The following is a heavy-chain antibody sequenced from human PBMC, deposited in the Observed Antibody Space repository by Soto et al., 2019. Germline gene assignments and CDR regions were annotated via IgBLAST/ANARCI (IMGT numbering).Heavy chain of an antibody. D-gene: IGHD3-3*01. CDR1: GFTFSSYT. Sequence: EVELLESAGTLVEPGGSLKLSCAASGFTFSSYTMNWVRQSPGKGLEWLSGVSGRGASKYYADSVKGRFTISRDKSNNPLFLQMNSLRAEDTAVYYCARVEPTSWYFDLWGRGTTVTVSS. V-gene: IGHV3-23*01. CDR2: VSGRGASK. J-gene: IGHJ2*01. CDR3: ARVEPTSWYFDL.